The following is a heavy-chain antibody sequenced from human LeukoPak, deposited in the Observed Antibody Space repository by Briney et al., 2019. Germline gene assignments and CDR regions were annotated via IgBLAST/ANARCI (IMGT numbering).Heavy chain of an antibody. CDR2: ISHDGTVK. Sequence: GGSLRRSCAASGFTFSSYGMQWGRQAPGKWLEWVAVISHDGTVKHYAEPVKGRFTISRDNSDNTLYLQMNSLRNEDTAMYYCAKEGTPKASSYFDYWGQGTLITVSS. J-gene: IGHJ4*02. CDR3: AKEGTPKASSYFDY. CDR1: GFTFSSYG. V-gene: IGHV3-30*18.